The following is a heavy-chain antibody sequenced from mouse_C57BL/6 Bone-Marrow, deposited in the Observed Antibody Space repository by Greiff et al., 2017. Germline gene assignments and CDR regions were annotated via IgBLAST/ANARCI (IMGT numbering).Heavy chain of an antibody. CDR3: ARGQLYAMDY. Sequence: QVQLQQSGAELVRPGTSVKMSCKASGYTFTNYWIGWAKQRPGHGLEWIGDIYPGGGYTNYNEKFKGKATLTADKSSSTAYMQFSSLTSEDSAIYYCARGQLYAMDYWGQGTSVTVSS. CDR2: IYPGGGYT. D-gene: IGHD3-3*01. J-gene: IGHJ4*01. CDR1: GYTFTNYW. V-gene: IGHV1-63*01.